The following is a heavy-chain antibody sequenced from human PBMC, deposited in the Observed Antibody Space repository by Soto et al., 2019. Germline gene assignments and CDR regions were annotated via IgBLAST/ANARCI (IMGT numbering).Heavy chain of an antibody. D-gene: IGHD3-10*01. Sequence: QVQLQESGPGLVKPSQTLSLTCTVSGGSISSGGYYWSWIRQHTGKGLEWIGYIYYSGSTYYNPSLKSRVTISVETSKNQFSLKLSSVTAADTALYYCARRAGGNYGSGYFDYWCQGTLVTVSS. CDR1: GGSISSGGYY. V-gene: IGHV4-31*03. J-gene: IGHJ4*02. CDR2: IYYSGST. CDR3: ARRAGGNYGSGYFDY.